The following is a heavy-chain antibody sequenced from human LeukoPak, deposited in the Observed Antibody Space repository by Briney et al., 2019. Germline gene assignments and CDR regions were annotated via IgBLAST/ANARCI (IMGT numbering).Heavy chain of an antibody. CDR1: GGSISSSSYY. CDR3: ARFLRRSGWSREHYYYYMDV. CDR2: INHSGST. D-gene: IGHD6-19*01. V-gene: IGHV4-39*01. Sequence: PSETLSLTCTVSGGSISSSSYYWGWIRQPPGKGLEWIGEINHSGSTNYNPSLKSRVTISVDTSKNQFSLKLSSVTAADTAVYYCARFLRRSGWSREHYYYYMDVWGKGTTVTVSS. J-gene: IGHJ6*03.